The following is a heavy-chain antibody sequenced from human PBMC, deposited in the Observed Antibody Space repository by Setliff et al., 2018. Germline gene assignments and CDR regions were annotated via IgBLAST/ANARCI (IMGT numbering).Heavy chain of an antibody. CDR2: ISPYNGYI. CDR1: GYTFSTYG. D-gene: IGHD2-2*01. CDR3: TRDTNIVVEPPHRTAFDI. J-gene: IGHJ3*02. Sequence: VSVKVSCKASGYTFSTYGIAWVRQAPGQGLEWMGWISPYNGYIIYAHKFQGRVTMTTDTSTGTADMELRNLRSDDTAVYYCTRDTNIVVEPPHRTAFDIWGQGTMVTVSS. V-gene: IGHV1-18*01.